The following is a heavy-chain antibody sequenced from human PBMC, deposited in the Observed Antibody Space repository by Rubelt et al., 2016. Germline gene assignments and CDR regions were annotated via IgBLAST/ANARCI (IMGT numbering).Heavy chain of an antibody. Sequence: GASVKVSCKASGYTFTSYDINWVRQATGQGLEWMGWMNPNSGNTGYAQKFQGRVTMTRNTSITTAYMELSSLRSEDTAVYYCARDGHDYYDSSGYYQDYYYYGMDVWGQGTTVTVSS. CDR3: ARDGHDYYDSSGYYQDYYYYGMDV. V-gene: IGHV1-8*01. CDR1: GYTFTSYD. CDR2: MNPNSGNT. D-gene: IGHD3-22*01. J-gene: IGHJ6*02.